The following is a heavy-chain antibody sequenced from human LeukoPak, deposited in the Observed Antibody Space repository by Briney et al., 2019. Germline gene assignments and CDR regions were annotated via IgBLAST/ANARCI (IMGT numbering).Heavy chain of an antibody. CDR1: GGTLSSYA. J-gene: IGHJ4*02. V-gene: IGHV1-69*04. D-gene: IGHD3-22*01. Sequence: SVKVSCKASGGTLSSYAISWVRQAPGQGLEWMGRIIPIFGIANYAQKFQGRVTITADKSTSTAYMELSSLRSEDTAVYYCARSYYDSSGYYTPLGYWGQGTLVTVSS. CDR2: IIPIFGIA. CDR3: ARSYYDSSGYYTPLGY.